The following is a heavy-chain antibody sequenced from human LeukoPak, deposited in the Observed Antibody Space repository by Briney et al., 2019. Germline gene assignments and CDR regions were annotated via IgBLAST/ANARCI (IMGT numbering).Heavy chain of an antibody. D-gene: IGHD3-22*01. CDR3: ARAYDSSGYLEWFDP. CDR2: TYYSGST. CDR1: GGSISSGGYY. V-gene: IGHV4-31*03. J-gene: IGHJ5*02. Sequence: SETLSLTCTVSGGSISSGGYYWSWIRQHPGKGLEWIGYTYYSGSTYHNPSLKSRVTISVDTSKNQFSLKLSSVTAADTAVYYCARAYDSSGYLEWFDPWGQGTLVTVSS.